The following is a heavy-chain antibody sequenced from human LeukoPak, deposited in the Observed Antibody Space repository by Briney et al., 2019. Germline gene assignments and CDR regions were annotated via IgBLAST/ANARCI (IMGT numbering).Heavy chain of an antibody. D-gene: IGHD6-13*01. CDR1: GXTFSSCS. V-gene: IGHV3-21*01. CDR3: TRPYSSSWDYYYYGMDV. Sequence: PGGSLRLSCAASGXTFSSCSMNWVRQAPGKGLEWVSSISSTSSYIYYADSVKGRFTISRDNAKNSLYLQMNSLRADDTAVYYCTRPYSSSWDYYYYGMDVWGQGTTVTVSS. CDR2: ISSTSSYI. J-gene: IGHJ6*02.